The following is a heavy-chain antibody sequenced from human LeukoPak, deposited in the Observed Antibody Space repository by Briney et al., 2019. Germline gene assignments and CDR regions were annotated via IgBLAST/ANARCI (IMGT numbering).Heavy chain of an antibody. V-gene: IGHV3-9*01. Sequence: SGGSLRLSCAASGFTFDDYAMHWVRQAPGKGLEWVSGISWNSGSIGYADSVKGRFTISRDNAKNTVYLQMNSLRAEDTAVYYCARGGSGCFDYWGQGSLVTVSS. J-gene: IGHJ4*02. CDR1: GFTFDDYA. CDR3: ARGGSGCFDY. CDR2: ISWNSGSI. D-gene: IGHD6-19*01.